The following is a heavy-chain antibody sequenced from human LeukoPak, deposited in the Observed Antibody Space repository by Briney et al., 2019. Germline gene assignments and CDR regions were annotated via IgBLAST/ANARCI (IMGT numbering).Heavy chain of an antibody. CDR1: GGSMRSYY. D-gene: IGHD4-17*01. CDR3: AKMGNPAAVTTDY. CDR2: IYYSGST. Sequence: SETLSLTCAVSGGSMRSYYWSWIRQPPGKGLEWIGYIYYSGSTNYNPYLKSRVTISIDTSKNQFSLKLSSVTAADTAIYYCAKMGNPAAVTTDYWGQGTLVTVSS. J-gene: IGHJ4*02. V-gene: IGHV4-59*08.